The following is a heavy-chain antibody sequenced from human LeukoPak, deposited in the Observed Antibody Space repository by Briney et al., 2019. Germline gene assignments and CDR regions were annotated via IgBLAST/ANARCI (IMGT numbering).Heavy chain of an antibody. D-gene: IGHD3-9*01. V-gene: IGHV3-23*01. CDR3: ATIIRYLGVFDY. CDR2: ISGNDGDT. CDR1: GFTFGDYG. J-gene: IGHJ4*02. Sequence: GGSLRLSCAGSGFTFGDYGMAWVRLVPGKGLEWISAISGNDGDTYYIDSVRGRFTISRDNAKNSLYLQMNSLRAEDTAVYYCATIIRYLGVFDYWGQGTLVTVSS.